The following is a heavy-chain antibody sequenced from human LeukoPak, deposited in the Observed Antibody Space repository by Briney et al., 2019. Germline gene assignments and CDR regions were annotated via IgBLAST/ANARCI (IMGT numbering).Heavy chain of an antibody. J-gene: IGHJ5*02. Sequence: PSGTLSLTCAVSGGSNSSNNWWSWVRQPPGKGLEWIGEIYHSGSTNYNPSLKSRVTMSVDTSKNQFSLKLSSVTAADTAVYYCARGRYYYDSSGYYYGWFDPWGQGTLVTVSS. CDR3: ARGRYYYDSSGYYYGWFDP. CDR2: IYHSGST. CDR1: GGSNSSNNW. D-gene: IGHD3-22*01. V-gene: IGHV4-4*02.